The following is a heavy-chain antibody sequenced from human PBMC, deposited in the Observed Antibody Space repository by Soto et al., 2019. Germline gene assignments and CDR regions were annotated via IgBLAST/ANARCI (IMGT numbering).Heavy chain of an antibody. CDR2: IIPILGIA. CDR3: ASLDRLGYCSGGRCYHDPDV. CDR1: GGTFSSYT. J-gene: IGHJ6*04. Sequence: SVKVSCKASGGTFSSYTISWVRQAPGQGLEWMGGIIPILGIANYAQKFQGRVTITADKSTSTAYMELSSLRSEDTAVYYCASLDRLGYCSGGRCYHDPDVWGKGATVTVSS. D-gene: IGHD2-15*01. V-gene: IGHV1-69*10.